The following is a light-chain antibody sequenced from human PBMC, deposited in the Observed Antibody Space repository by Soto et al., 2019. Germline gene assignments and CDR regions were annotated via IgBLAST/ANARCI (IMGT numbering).Light chain of an antibody. CDR3: HQYDNSPLT. J-gene: IGKJ4*01. CDR2: GAS. Sequence: EIVLTQSPGTLSLSPGERATLSCRASQSISTRYLGWYQQKPGQAPRLLIFGASSRATGIPDRFRGSGSGTDFTLTISSLEPEDVALYYCHQYDNSPLTFGGGTKVDIK. V-gene: IGKV3-20*01. CDR1: QSISTRY.